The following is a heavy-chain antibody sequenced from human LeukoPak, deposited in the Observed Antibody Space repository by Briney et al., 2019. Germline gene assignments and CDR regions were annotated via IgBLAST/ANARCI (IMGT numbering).Heavy chain of an antibody. J-gene: IGHJ6*02. CDR3: ARDGGDIVVVPAAKDDYYYGMDV. CDR1: GFTFSSYG. CDR2: ISYDGSNK. V-gene: IGHV3-30*03. Sequence: SGGSLRLSCAASGFTFSSYGLHWVRQAPGKGLEWVAIISYDGSNKYYADSVKGRFTISRDSSKNTLYLQMNSLRAEDTAVYYCARDGGDIVVVPAAKDDYYYGMDVWGQGTTVTVSS. D-gene: IGHD2-2*01.